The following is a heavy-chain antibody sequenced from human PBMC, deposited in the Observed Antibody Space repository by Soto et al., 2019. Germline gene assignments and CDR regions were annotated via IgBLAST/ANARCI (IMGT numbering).Heavy chain of an antibody. CDR3: ARVCLVASASDGYYFYY. CDR1: GGSISSGGYY. J-gene: IGHJ4*02. D-gene: IGHD5-12*01. Sequence: SETLSLTCTVSGGSISSGGYYWSWIRQHPGKGLEWIGYIYYSGSTYYNPSLKSRVTISVGTSKNQFSLKLSSVTAADTAVYYCARVCLVASASDGYYFYYWGQGTLVTVSS. V-gene: IGHV4-31*03. CDR2: IYYSGST.